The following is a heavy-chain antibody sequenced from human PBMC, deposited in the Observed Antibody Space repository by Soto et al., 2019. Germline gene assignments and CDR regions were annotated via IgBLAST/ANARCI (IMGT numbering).Heavy chain of an antibody. CDR1: GYSFTAYA. J-gene: IGHJ4*02. D-gene: IGHD1-7*01. CDR3: TIIAATNTFDY. V-gene: IGHV1-3*04. CDR2: INTGNGYT. Sequence: GASVKVSCKASGYSFTAYAMHWVRQAPGQRPEWMGWINTGNGYTKYSQKFQGRVTITRDTSASRVYMELNSPRSEDTAIYYCTIIAATNTFDYWCQGTLVTVSS.